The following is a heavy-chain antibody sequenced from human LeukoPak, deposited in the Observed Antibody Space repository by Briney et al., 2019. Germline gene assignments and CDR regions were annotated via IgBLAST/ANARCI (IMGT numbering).Heavy chain of an antibody. CDR2: ITNRGDST. Sequence: GGSLRLSCEASGFTFTRHGMNWVRQAPGKGLEWVSGITNRGDSTFYADSVKGRFTISRDNSKNTLYLQMNSLRAEDTALYYCAKEEEMSTIGRACDYWGQGTLVTVSS. J-gene: IGHJ4*02. CDR3: AKEEEMSTIGRACDY. CDR1: GFTFTRHG. D-gene: IGHD5-24*01. V-gene: IGHV3-23*01.